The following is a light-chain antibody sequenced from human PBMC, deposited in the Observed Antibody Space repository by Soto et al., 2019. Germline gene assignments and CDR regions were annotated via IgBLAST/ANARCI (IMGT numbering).Light chain of an antibody. J-gene: IGKJ1*01. V-gene: IGKV3-15*01. Sequence: EIVMTQSPPTLSVSPGEGATLSCRASQSVSSNLAWYQQKPGQAPRLLIYGASTRATGIPARFSGSGSGTEFTLTISSLQSEDFAVYYCQQYDDWPPRGTFGQGTKVEIK. CDR2: GAS. CDR1: QSVSSN. CDR3: QQYDDWPPRGT.